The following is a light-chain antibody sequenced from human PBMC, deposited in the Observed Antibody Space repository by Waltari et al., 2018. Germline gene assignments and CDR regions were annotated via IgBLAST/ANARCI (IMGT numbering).Light chain of an antibody. Sequence: QSALTQPASVSGSPGQSITISCTGTSSDVGSYNYVSWYQQHPGKTPRLMIYEVNNRPPGVSKRFSASKSGDTASLTISGLQAEDEADYYCSSFTTTNTWVFGGGTKLTVL. CDR1: SSDVGSYNY. V-gene: IGLV2-14*01. J-gene: IGLJ2*01. CDR2: EVN. CDR3: SSFTTTNTWV.